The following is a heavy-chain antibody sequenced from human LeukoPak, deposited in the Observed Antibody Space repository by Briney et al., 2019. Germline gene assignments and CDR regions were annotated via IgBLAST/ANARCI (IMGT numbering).Heavy chain of an antibody. CDR1: GFTFSSYA. CDR2: ISSDGGST. D-gene: IGHD3-10*01. V-gene: IGHV3-64D*06. CDR3: VKARSDDYYGNDAFDI. J-gene: IGHJ3*02. Sequence: PGGSLRLSCAASGFTFSSYAMHWVRQAPGKGLEYVSAISSDGGSTYYADSVKGRFTISRDNSKNTLYLQMSSLRAEETAVYYCVKARSDDYYGNDAFDIWGQGTMVTVSS.